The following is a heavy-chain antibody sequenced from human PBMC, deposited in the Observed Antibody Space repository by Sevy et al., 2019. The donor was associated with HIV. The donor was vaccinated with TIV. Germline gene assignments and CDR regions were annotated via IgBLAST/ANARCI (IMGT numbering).Heavy chain of an antibody. CDR1: GGPISSYY. Sequence: SETLSLTCTVSGGPISSYYWSWIRQPPGKKLEWIGYIHYSGSTKYNPSLNSRVTMSVDTSKNQFSLKLTSVTAADTAVYYCARAPPVRSGDDSLNWFDPWSQGTLVTVSS. D-gene: IGHD5-12*01. V-gene: IGHV4-59*01. CDR2: IHYSGST. J-gene: IGHJ5*02. CDR3: ARAPPVRSGDDSLNWFDP.